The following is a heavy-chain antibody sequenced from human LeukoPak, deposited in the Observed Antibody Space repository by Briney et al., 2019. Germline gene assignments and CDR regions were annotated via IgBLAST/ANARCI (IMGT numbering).Heavy chain of an antibody. CDR1: GFTFSSYW. D-gene: IGHD6-19*01. J-gene: IGHJ4*02. CDR2: IKQDGSEK. V-gene: IGHV3-7*01. CDR3: ARSGWYIDY. Sequence: PGGSLRLSCAASGFTFSSYWMSWVRQAPGKGLEWVANIKQDGSEKNYVDSVKGRFTISRDNAKNSLYLQMNSLRADDTGVYYCARSGWYIDYWGQGTLVTVSS.